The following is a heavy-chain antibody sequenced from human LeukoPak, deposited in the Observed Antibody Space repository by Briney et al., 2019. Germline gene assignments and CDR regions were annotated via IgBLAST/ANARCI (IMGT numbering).Heavy chain of an antibody. V-gene: IGHV4-31*03. CDR1: GXSVSSGDYY. J-gene: IGHJ4*02. Sequence: PSETLSLTCTVSGXSVSSGDYYWSWIRQYPGKGLEWIGYIYYSGTTYYNPSLKSRVTISVDTSKNQFSLKLTSVTAADTAVYYCARGRTSVVRGLIISQYYFDYWGQGTLVTVSS. CDR3: ARGRTSVVRGLIISQYYFDY. CDR2: IYYSGTT. D-gene: IGHD3-10*01.